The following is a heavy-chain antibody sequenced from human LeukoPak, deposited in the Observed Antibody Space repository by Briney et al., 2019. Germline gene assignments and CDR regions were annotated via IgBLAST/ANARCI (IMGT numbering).Heavy chain of an antibody. Sequence: SVKVSCKASGGTFSSYAISWVRQAPGQGIEWMGGIIPIFGTANYAQKFQGRVTITADESTSTAYMELSSLRSEDTAVYYCARGSTYYDILTGSLDYWGQGTLVTVSS. D-gene: IGHD3-9*01. J-gene: IGHJ4*02. CDR1: GGTFSSYA. CDR3: ARGSTYYDILTGSLDY. V-gene: IGHV1-69*01. CDR2: IIPIFGTA.